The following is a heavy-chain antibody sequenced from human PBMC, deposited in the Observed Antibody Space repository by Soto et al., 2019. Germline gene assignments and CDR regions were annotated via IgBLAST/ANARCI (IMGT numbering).Heavy chain of an antibody. CDR1: CVSITSHY. CDR2: IHYSGST. CDR3: TVGGAGHPFDY. D-gene: IGHD3-16*01. J-gene: IGHJ4*02. Sequence: PSETLSLTCTVSCVSITSHYWTWIRQPPGKGLEWIGNIHYSGSTNYSPSLKGRVIISVDTSENQSSLKLSSVTTADTAVYYCTVGGAGHPFDYWGQGTLVTVSS. V-gene: IGHV4-59*11.